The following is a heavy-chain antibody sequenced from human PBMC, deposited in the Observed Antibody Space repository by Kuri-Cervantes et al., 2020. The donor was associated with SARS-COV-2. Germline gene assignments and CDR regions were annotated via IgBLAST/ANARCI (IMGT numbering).Heavy chain of an antibody. J-gene: IGHJ5*02. CDR3: ARDSGPIFGVVTYKPEDWFDP. V-gene: IGHV4-61*09. CDR2: IYTSGST. CDR1: GGSISSGSYY. D-gene: IGHD3-3*01. Sequence: LRLSCTVSGGSISSGSYYWSWIRQPAGKGLEWIGYIYTSGSTNYNPSLKSRVTMSVDTSKNQFSLKLSSVTAADTAVYYCARDSGPIFGVVTYKPEDWFDPWGQGTLVTVSS.